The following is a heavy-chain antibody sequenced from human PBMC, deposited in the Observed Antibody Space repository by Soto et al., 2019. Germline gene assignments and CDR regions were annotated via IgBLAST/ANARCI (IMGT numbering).Heavy chain of an antibody. J-gene: IGHJ3*01. D-gene: IGHD3-22*01. CDR3: ARVVYFDRSAYGL. Sequence: GGSLRLSCAASGFTLSSYSMNWVRQAPGKGLEWVSSISGDSNYIYYADSVQGRFTISRDNAKNSVYLQMNSLRAEDTAVYYCARVVYFDRSAYGLWGQGTRVTVSS. CDR2: ISGDSNYI. CDR1: GFTLSSYS. V-gene: IGHV3-21*01.